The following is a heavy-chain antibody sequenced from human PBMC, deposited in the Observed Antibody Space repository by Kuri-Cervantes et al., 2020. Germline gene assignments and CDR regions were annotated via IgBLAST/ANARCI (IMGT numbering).Heavy chain of an antibody. V-gene: IGHV3-30*18. CDR2: ISYDGSNK. CDR1: GFTFSSYG. J-gene: IGHJ4*02. D-gene: IGHD1-26*01. CDR3: AKETGCGSSNDDY. Sequence: LSLTCAASGFTFSSYGMHWVRQAPGKGLEWVAVISYDGSNKYYADSVKGRFTISRDNSRNTLYLQMNSLRAEDTAVYYCAKETGCGSSNDDYWGQGTLVTVSS.